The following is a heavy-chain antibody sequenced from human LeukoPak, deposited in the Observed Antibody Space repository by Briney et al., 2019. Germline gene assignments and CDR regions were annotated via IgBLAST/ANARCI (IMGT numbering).Heavy chain of an antibody. J-gene: IGHJ4*02. Sequence: PGGSLRLSCAGSGFTFSFHALSWVRQAPGKGLEWVSSISPSGDTTYYADSVRGRFTISRDDSSNTLSLQMNSLRAEDTALYYCANRRGHYFDSSGSDSWGQGTLVTVSS. CDR1: GFTFSFHA. D-gene: IGHD3-22*01. CDR2: ISPSGDTT. CDR3: ANRRGHYFDSSGSDS. V-gene: IGHV3-23*01.